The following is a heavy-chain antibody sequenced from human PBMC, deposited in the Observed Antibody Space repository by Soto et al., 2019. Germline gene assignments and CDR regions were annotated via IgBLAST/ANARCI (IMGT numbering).Heavy chain of an antibody. CDR2: INPGDSDT. CDR1: GYNFASYW. V-gene: IGHV5-51*01. Sequence: GESLKISCKGSGYNFASYWIGWVRQMPGKGLEWMGIINPGDSDTRYSPSFQGQVTISADKSISTAYLQWSSLKASDTAMYYCVKMVFSGGGCLLYYYFGREIWGKGTTVTVSS. D-gene: IGHD2-15*01. CDR3: VKMVFSGGGCLLYYYFGREI. J-gene: IGHJ6*04.